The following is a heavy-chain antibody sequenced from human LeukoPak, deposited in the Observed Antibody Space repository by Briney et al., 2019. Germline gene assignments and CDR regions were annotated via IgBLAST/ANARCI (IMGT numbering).Heavy chain of an antibody. CDR3: AKGSGYESSGYYKY. V-gene: IGHV3-23*01. Sequence: PGGSLRLSCAASGFTFSNYAMSWVRQAPGKGLEWVSSMSGYGGSTYYADSVKGRFTISRDNSKNTLYLQMNSLRAEDAAVYYCAKGSGYESSGYYKYWGQGTLVTVSS. D-gene: IGHD3-22*01. J-gene: IGHJ4*02. CDR2: MSGYGGST. CDR1: GFTFSNYA.